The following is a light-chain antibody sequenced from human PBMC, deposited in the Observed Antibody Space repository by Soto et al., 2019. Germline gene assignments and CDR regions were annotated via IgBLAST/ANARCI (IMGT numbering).Light chain of an antibody. Sequence: DILMTQAPLSLSVTPGQPASITCKSSQTLVNSDGKTFLYWYVQKPGQPPQLLMDEVSNRFSGVPDRFSGGGSETDFTLKISRVEAEDVGIYYCMQAIDLPLTFGGGTKVEIK. V-gene: IGKV2-29*03. CDR2: EVS. J-gene: IGKJ4*01. CDR1: QTLVNSDGKTF. CDR3: MQAIDLPLT.